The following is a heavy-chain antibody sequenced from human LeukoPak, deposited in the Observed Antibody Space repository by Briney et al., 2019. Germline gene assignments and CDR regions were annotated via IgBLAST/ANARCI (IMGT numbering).Heavy chain of an antibody. CDR1: GDSVSSNSAA. J-gene: IGHJ4*02. Sequence: SQTLSLTCAISGDSVSSNSAAWNWIRQSPSRGLEWLGRTYYRSKWYNDYALSVKSRISINPDTSKNQFSLQLNSVTPEDTAVYYCARENYDNSGYPVYYFDYWGQGSLVTVSS. V-gene: IGHV6-1*01. CDR2: TYYRSKWYN. D-gene: IGHD3-22*01. CDR3: ARENYDNSGYPVYYFDY.